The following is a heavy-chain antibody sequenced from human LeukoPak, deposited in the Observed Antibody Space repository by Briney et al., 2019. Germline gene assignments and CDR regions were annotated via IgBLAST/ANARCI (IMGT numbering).Heavy chain of an antibody. Sequence: GGTTRISSAASGFTFSSNSMTWVRNTPGKGLGRVSSISSSSSYIYYADSVNGRFTISRTNYKNTLKLQMNSLRAEDAAVYYCARVSDCSSTSCSSDFDYWGQRTLVTVSS. D-gene: IGHD2-2*01. CDR2: ISSSSSYI. CDR1: GFTFSSNS. V-gene: IGHV3-21*06. CDR3: ARVSDCSSTSCSSDFDY. J-gene: IGHJ4*02.